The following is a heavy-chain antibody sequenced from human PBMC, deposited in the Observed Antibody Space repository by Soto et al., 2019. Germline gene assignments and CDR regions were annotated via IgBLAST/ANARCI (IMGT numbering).Heavy chain of an antibody. J-gene: IGHJ4*02. CDR3: VGSLMSRAMESFDY. CDR2: ISHTVDA. D-gene: IGHD5-18*01. CDR1: ADSISRYY. V-gene: IGHV4-59*01. Sequence: HVQLQESGPGLVKPSEPLSLTCSVSADSISRYYWGWVRQSPGEGLEWIAHISHTVDASYNPSLKSRVTISLDTSKNQIALSLMSVTAADTAVYYCVGSLMSRAMESFDYWGQGTLVTVTS.